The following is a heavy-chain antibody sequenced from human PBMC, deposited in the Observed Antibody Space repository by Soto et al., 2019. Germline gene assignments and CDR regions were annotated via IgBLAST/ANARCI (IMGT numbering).Heavy chain of an antibody. V-gene: IGHV1-69*01. J-gene: IGHJ6*02. CDR2: IIPIFGTA. CDR3: ARGADTAMAAYYYYGMDV. D-gene: IGHD5-18*01. Sequence: QVQLVQSGAEVKKPGSSVKVSCKASGGTFSSYAISWVRQAPGQGLEWMGGIIPIFGTANYAQKFQGRVTITADESTSTAYMELSSLRSEDTAVYYCARGADTAMAAYYYYGMDVWGQGTTVTVSS. CDR1: GGTFSSYA.